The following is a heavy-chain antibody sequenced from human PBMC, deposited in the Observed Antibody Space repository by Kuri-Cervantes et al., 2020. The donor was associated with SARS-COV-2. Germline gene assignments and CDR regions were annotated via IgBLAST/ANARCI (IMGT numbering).Heavy chain of an antibody. V-gene: IGHV3-15*01. CDR2: IKSKTDGGTK. D-gene: IGHD3-9*01. CDR3: ARELKVLRYFDPTGGVDV. J-gene: IGHJ6*02. CDR1: GFTFSHAW. Sequence: GESLKISCAASGFTFSHAWMGGVRQAPGTGLEWVGRIKSKTDGGTKDYAAPVKGRFTISRDDSKNTLYLQMNSLRAEDTAVYYCARELKVLRYFDPTGGVDVWGQGTTVTVSS.